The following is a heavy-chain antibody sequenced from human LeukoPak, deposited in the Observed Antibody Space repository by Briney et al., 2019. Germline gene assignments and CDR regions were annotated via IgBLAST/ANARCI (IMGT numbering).Heavy chain of an antibody. Sequence: GGSLRLSCAASGFTVSSNYMSWVRQAPGKGLEWVSVIYSGGSTYYADSVKGRFTISRDNSKNTLYLQMNSLRAEDTAVYYCARESRFPELDPWGQGTLVTVSS. J-gene: IGHJ5*02. CDR1: GFTVSSNY. CDR2: IYSGGST. CDR3: ARESRFPELDP. V-gene: IGHV3-53*01.